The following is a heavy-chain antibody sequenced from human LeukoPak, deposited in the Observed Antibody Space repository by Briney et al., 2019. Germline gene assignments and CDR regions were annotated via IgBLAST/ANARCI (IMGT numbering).Heavy chain of an antibody. CDR3: ARALVVVAATHYYYYYMDV. CDR1: GYTFTGYY. CDR2: INPNSGGT. Sequence: ASVKVSCKASGYTFTGYYMHWVRQAPGQGLEWMGWINPNSGGTNYAQKFQGRVTMTRDTSISTAYMELSRLRSDDTAVYCCARALVVVAATHYYYYYMDVWGKGTTVTVSS. V-gene: IGHV1-2*02. D-gene: IGHD2-15*01. J-gene: IGHJ6*03.